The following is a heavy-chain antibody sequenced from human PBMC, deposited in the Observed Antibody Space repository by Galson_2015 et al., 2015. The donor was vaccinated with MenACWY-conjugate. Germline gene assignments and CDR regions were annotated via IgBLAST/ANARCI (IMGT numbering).Heavy chain of an antibody. CDR3: ARPSMVRGVTYPGYYFDL. Sequence: SLRLSCAASGFTFSRYWMHWVRQAPGKGPEWVSRTNSDASTTTHADSVKVRFTISRDNAKNTLYLQMNSLRAEDTAVYFCARPSMVRGVTYPGYYFDLWGQGTPVTVSS. V-gene: IGHV3-74*01. CDR1: GFTFSRYW. CDR2: TNSDASTT. J-gene: IGHJ4*02. D-gene: IGHD3-10*01.